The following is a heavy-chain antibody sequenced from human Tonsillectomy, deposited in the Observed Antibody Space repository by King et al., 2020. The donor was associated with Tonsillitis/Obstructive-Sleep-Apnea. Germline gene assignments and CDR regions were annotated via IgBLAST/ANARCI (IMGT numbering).Heavy chain of an antibody. CDR3: ARASRPGREGRDYYYYYMDV. J-gene: IGHJ6*03. CDR1: GYTFTSYG. Sequence: VQLVESGAEVKKPGASVKVSCKASGYTFTSYGISWVRQAPGQGLEWMGWISAYNGNTNYAQKLQGRVTMTTDTSTSTAYMELRSLRSDDTAVYYCARASRPGREGRDYYYYYMDVWGKGTTVTVSS. V-gene: IGHV1-18*01. CDR2: ISAYNGNT. D-gene: IGHD1-14*01.